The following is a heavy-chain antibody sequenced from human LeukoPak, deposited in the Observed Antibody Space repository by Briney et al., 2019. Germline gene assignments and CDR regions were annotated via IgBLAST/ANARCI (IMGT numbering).Heavy chain of an antibody. J-gene: IGHJ5*02. CDR2: INHSGST. Sequence: SETLSLTCAVYGGSFSGHYWSWIRQPPGKGLEWIGEINHSGSTNYNPSLKSRVTISVDTSKNQFSLKLSSVTAADTAVYYCARGRNYDILTGYSRFDPWGQGTLVTVSS. CDR1: GGSFSGHY. D-gene: IGHD3-9*01. V-gene: IGHV4-34*01. CDR3: ARGRNYDILTGYSRFDP.